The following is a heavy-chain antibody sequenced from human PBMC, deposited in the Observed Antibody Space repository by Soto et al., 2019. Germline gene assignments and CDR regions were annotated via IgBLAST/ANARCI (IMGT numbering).Heavy chain of an antibody. CDR2: FDPEVGET. Sequence: ASVKVSCKVSGYTLTELGMRWVRQAPGKGLEWMGGFDPEVGETIYAQKFQGRVSMTEDISTDTAYMELSSLRSENTAVYYCATTSYYYDGSRYFFAYWGQGTLVTVSS. CDR1: GYTLTELG. J-gene: IGHJ4*02. D-gene: IGHD3-22*01. V-gene: IGHV1-24*01. CDR3: ATTSYYYDGSRYFFAY.